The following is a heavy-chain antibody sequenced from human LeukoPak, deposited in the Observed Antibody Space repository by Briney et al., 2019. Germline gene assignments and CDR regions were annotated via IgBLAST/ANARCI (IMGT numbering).Heavy chain of an antibody. CDR2: IYYSGST. D-gene: IGHD3-10*01. J-gene: IGHJ5*02. Sequence: PSETLSLTCTVSGGSISSSSYYWGWIRQPPGKGLEWIGSIYYSGSTYYNPSLKSRVTISLDKSKNQFSLKLNSVTAADTAVYYCASQGSGTSNWFDPWGQGTLVTVSS. CDR1: GGSISSSSYY. V-gene: IGHV4-39*07. CDR3: ASQGSGTSNWFDP.